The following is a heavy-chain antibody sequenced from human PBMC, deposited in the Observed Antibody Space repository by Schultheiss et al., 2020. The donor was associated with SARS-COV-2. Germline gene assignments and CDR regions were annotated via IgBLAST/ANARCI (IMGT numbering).Heavy chain of an antibody. J-gene: IGHJ3*02. V-gene: IGHV4-4*07. CDR2: IYTSGST. D-gene: IGHD1-26*01. CDR3: ARPDSGSYPESAFDI. CDR1: GGSISSYY. Sequence: SETLSLTCTVSGGSISSYYWSWIRQHPGKGLEWIGRIYTSGSTNYNPSLKSRVTISVDTSKNQFSLKLSSVTAADTAVYYCARPDSGSYPESAFDIWGQGTMVTVSS.